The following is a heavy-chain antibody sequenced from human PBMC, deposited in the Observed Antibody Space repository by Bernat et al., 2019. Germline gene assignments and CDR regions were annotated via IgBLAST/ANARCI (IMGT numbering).Heavy chain of an antibody. CDR1: GFTFSNAW. J-gene: IGHJ2*01. CDR3: TTEVDYGDYRGHL. V-gene: IGHV3-15*01. CDR2: IKSKTDGGTT. Sequence: EVQLVESGGGLVKPGGSLRLSCAASGFTFSNAWMSWVRQAPAKGLEWVGRIKSKTDGGTTDYAAPEKGRFTISRDDSKNTLYLQMTSLKAEDTAVYYCTTEVDYGDYRGHLWGRGTLVTVSS. D-gene: IGHD4-17*01.